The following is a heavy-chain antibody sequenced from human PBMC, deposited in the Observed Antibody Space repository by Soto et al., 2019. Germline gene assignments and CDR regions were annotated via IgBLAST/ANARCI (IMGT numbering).Heavy chain of an antibody. D-gene: IGHD5-12*01. CDR1: GCTFSSYS. J-gene: IGHJ4*02. CDR3: ARDRVATSAPSY. Sequence: GGSLRLSCAASGCTFSSYSMNWVRQAPGKGLEWVSSISSSSSYIYYADSVKGRFTISRDNAKNSLYLQMNSLRAEDTAVYYCARDRVATSAPSYWGQGTLVTVSS. V-gene: IGHV3-21*01. CDR2: ISSSSSYI.